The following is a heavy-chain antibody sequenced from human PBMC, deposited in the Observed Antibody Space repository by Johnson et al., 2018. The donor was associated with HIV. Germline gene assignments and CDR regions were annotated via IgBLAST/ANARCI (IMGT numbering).Heavy chain of an antibody. CDR2: IRSKANSYAT. J-gene: IGHJ3*02. CDR1: GFTFSGSA. CDR3: ARPSTSHAFDI. V-gene: IGHV3-73*01. Sequence: VQLVESGGGLVQPGGSLKLSCAASGFTFSGSAMHWVRQASGKGLEWVGRIRSKANSYATAYAASVKGRFTISRDNSKNTLYLQMNSLRAEDTAVYYCARPSTSHAFDIWGQGTMVTVSS.